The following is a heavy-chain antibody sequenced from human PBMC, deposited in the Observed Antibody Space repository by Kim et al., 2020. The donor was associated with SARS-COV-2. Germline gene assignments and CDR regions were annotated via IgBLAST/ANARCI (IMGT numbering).Heavy chain of an antibody. D-gene: IGHD3-22*01. CDR3: ARGGRHYYDSSGYYDASRYWYFDL. CDR2: IYPGDSDT. Sequence: GESLKISCKGSGYSFTSYWIGWVRQMPGKGLEWMGIIYPGDSDTRYSTSFQGQVTISADKSISTAYLQWSSLKASDTAMYYCARGGRHYYDSSGYYDASRYWYFDLWGRGTLVTVSS. V-gene: IGHV5-51*01. J-gene: IGHJ2*01. CDR1: GYSFTSYW.